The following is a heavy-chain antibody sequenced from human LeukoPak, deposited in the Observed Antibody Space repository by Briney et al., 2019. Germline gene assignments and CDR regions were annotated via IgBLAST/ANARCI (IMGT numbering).Heavy chain of an antibody. CDR3: AAVAGYFDY. D-gene: IGHD2-21*01. Sequence: GRSLRLSCAASGFTFSNYAMNWIRQTPTKGLEWLAAISTDGNNQNYADSVKGRFTISRDTSKNSLYLHMSSLRADDTAVYFCAAVAGYFDYWGQGTLVTVSS. CDR2: ISTDGNNQ. CDR1: GFTFSNYA. J-gene: IGHJ4*02. V-gene: IGHV3-30*04.